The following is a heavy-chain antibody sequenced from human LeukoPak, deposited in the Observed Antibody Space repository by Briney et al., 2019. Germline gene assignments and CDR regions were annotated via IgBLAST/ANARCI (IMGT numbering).Heavy chain of an antibody. Sequence: PGGSLRLSCAASGFTFNSYSMNWVRQAPGQGLEWVSAISGSGSHANYAESVKGRFTISRDNSKNTLYLQMHSLIAANTAVYYCGSGPVGTTVPWGPGTLVTVSS. D-gene: IGHD1-1*01. CDR2: ISGSGSHA. CDR3: GSGPVGTTVP. CDR1: GFTFNSYS. V-gene: IGHV3-23*01. J-gene: IGHJ5*02.